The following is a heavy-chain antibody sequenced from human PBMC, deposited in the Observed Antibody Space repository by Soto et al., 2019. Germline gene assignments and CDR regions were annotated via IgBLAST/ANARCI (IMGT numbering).Heavy chain of an antibody. Sequence: GGSLRLSCAASGFTVSNNYMNWVRQAPGKGLEWVSVINSVGSTHYSDSVRGRFTISRDDSQNTLHLHMDSLRAEDTAVYYCASDPGTGARGLDVWGQGTTVTVSS. CDR3: ASDPGTGARGLDV. D-gene: IGHD1-1*01. V-gene: IGHV3-53*01. CDR2: INSVGST. J-gene: IGHJ6*02. CDR1: GFTVSNNY.